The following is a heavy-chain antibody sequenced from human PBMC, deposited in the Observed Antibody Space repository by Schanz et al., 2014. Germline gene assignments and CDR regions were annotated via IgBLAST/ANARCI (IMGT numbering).Heavy chain of an antibody. CDR1: GYTFTGYY. D-gene: IGHD3-9*01. V-gene: IGHV1-46*01. CDR3: AFDRDDAYDI. J-gene: IGHJ3*02. CDR2: INPSGGNA. Sequence: QVQLVQSGAEVKKPGASVKVSCKASGYTFTGYYIHWVRQAPGQGLEWMGIINPSGGNANYARKFQGRVTMTRDTSTDTVYMDLSSLISEDTAVYYCAFDRDDAYDIWGQGTTVTVSS.